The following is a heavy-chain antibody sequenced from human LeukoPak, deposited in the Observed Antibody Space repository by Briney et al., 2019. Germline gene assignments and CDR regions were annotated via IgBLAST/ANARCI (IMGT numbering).Heavy chain of an antibody. CDR2: IYPGDSYT. Sequence: GESLKISCKGSGYSFTSYWIAWVRQMPGKGLEWMGIIYPGDSYTTYSPSFQGQVTISADKSISTAYLQWRSLKASDTAMYYCAKVKYTSDHGVFDYWGQGTLVTVSS. D-gene: IGHD6-19*01. CDR3: AKVKYTSDHGVFDY. J-gene: IGHJ4*02. CDR1: GYSFTSYW. V-gene: IGHV5-51*01.